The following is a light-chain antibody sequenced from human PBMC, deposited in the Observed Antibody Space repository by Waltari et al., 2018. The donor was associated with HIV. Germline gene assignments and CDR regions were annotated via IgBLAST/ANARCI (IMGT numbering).Light chain of an antibody. J-gene: IGLJ2*01. CDR1: SSNIGAGYD. CDR2: INH. V-gene: IGLV1-40*01. CDR3: QSYDRSLSVV. Sequence: QSVLTQPPSVSGAPGQRVSISCTGSSSNIGAGYDVHWYQQLPGTAPKLLVFINHNRPSGVPDRFSGSKSATSASLAITGLQPEDEAHYYCQSYDRSLSVVIGGGTKLTVL.